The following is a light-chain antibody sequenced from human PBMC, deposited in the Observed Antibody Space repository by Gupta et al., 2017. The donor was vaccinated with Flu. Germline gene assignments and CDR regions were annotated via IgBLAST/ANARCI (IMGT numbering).Light chain of an antibody. CDR1: QNIDNA. CDR3: QQSHRSPRT. Sequence: SLSASVGDRVTVTCRASQNIDNALHWYQQKPGKEPKLLIYGTSRLLSGVPSRFSGSGSETEFTLTISRLQREDFATYFCQQSHRSPRTFGPGTRVEIK. V-gene: IGKV1-39*01. CDR2: GTS. J-gene: IGKJ1*01.